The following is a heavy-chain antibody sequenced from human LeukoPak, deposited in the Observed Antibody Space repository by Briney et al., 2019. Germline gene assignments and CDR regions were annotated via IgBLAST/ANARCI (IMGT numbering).Heavy chain of an antibody. Sequence: GGSLRLSCAASGFTFSSYGMHWVRQAPGKGLEWVAFIRYDGSNKYYADSVKGRFTISRDNSKNTLYLQMNSLRAEDTAVYYCANIQDGSGSPSFDYWGQGTLVTVSS. CDR3: ANIQDGSGSPSFDY. D-gene: IGHD3-10*01. J-gene: IGHJ4*02. CDR1: GFTFSSYG. V-gene: IGHV3-30*02. CDR2: IRYDGSNK.